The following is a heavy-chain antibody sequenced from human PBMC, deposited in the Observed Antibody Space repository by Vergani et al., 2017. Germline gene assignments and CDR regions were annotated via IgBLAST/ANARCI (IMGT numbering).Heavy chain of an antibody. Sequence: QVQLQESGPGLVKPSETLSLTCTVSGDSVISTDYHWGWIRPPPGKGLDWIGSMDYSGSTSYNPSLESRISISFETPKNQFSLRLTSVTAADTAVYYCASKRGACRAAYCHSYDFWGPGTLVGVSS. V-gene: IGHV4-39*01. CDR2: MDYSGST. CDR1: GDSVISTDYH. J-gene: IGHJ4*02. CDR3: ASKRGACRAAYCHSYDF. D-gene: IGHD2-15*01.